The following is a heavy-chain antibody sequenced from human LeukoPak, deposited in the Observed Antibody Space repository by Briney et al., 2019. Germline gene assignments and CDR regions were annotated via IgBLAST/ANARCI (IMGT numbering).Heavy chain of an antibody. J-gene: IGHJ5*02. D-gene: IGHD3-10*01. V-gene: IGHV4-61*01. CDR2: IYYSGST. CDR1: GGSVSSGSYY. CDR3: ARGGFGGRTDWFDP. Sequence: SETLSLTCTVSGGSVSSGSYYWSWIRQPPGKGLEWIGYIYYSGSTNYNPSLRSRVTISVDTSKNQFSLKLSSVTAADTAVYYCARGGFGGRTDWFDPWGQGTLVTVSS.